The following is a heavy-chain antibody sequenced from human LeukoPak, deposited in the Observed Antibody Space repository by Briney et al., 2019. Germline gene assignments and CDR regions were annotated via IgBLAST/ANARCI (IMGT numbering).Heavy chain of an antibody. CDR3: ARDPPRAAWVFDY. D-gene: IGHD6-25*01. CDR2: ITSGGGTT. CDR1: GFTFSNYA. J-gene: IGHJ4*02. Sequence: GGSLRLSCAASGFTFSNYAMSWVRQAPGKALEWVSAITSGGGTTYYAGSVKGRFTISRDNSKSTLYLQMNSLRAEDTAVYYCARDPPRAAWVFDYWGQGTLVSVSS. V-gene: IGHV3-23*01.